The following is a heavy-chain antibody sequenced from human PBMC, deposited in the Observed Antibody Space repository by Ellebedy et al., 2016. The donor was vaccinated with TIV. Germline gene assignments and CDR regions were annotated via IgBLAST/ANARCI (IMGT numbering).Heavy chain of an antibody. D-gene: IGHD3-22*01. Sequence: SETLSLTCAVSGDSISSSYWWSWVRQPPGKGLEWIGELYHSGSTNFNPSLQSRVTMSVDKSKNQFSLRLTSVTAADTAVYYCARDVMGYYFDGSGYYGDWGQGTLVIVSS. CDR2: LYHSGST. V-gene: IGHV4-4*02. J-gene: IGHJ4*02. CDR1: GDSISSSYW. CDR3: ARDVMGYYFDGSGYYGD.